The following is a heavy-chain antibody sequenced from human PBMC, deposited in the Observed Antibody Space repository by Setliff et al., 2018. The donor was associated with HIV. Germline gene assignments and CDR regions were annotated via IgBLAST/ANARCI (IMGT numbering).Heavy chain of an antibody. CDR3: ARGARPGSSSWYFNY. CDR1: GGSFSGYY. D-gene: IGHD6-13*01. J-gene: IGHJ4*02. CDR2: INHSGST. V-gene: IGHV4-34*01. Sequence: ETLSLTCAVYGGSFSGYYWSWIRQPPGKGLEWIGEINHSGSTNYNPPLKSRVTMSVEASKSQFSLKLSSVTAADTAVYYCARGARPGSSSWYFNYWGQGMLVTVSS.